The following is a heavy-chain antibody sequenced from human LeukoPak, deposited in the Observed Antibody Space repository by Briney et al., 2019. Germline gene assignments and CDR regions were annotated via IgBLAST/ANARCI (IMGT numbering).Heavy chain of an antibody. V-gene: IGHV4-4*07. CDR2: IYTSGST. Sequence: PSETLSLTCTVSGGSINYYYWSWIRQPAGKGLEWIGRIYTSGSTNYNPSLKSRVTMSVDTSKNQFSLKLSSVTAADTAVYYCVVGYCSGGSCYSRDYYYYMDVWGKGTTVTVSS. CDR1: GGSINYYY. CDR3: VVGYCSGGSCYSRDYYYYMDV. J-gene: IGHJ6*03. D-gene: IGHD2-15*01.